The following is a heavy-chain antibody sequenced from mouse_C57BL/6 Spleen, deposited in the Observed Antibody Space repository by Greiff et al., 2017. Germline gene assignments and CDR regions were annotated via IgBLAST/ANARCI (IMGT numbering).Heavy chain of an antibody. CDR3: TRLKDYSFAY. Sequence: VQLQQSGAELVRPGASVTLSCKASGYTFTDYEMHWVKQTPVHGLEWIGAIDPETGGTAYNQKFKGKAILTADKSSSTAYMELRSLTSEDSAVYYCTRLKDYSFAYWGQGTLVTVSA. J-gene: IGHJ3*01. CDR1: GYTFTDYE. V-gene: IGHV1-15*01. CDR2: IDPETGGT. D-gene: IGHD1-1*01.